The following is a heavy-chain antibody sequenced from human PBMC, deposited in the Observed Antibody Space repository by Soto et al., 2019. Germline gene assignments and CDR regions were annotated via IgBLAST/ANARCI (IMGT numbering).Heavy chain of an antibody. CDR1: GFTFSSYS. D-gene: IGHD1-26*01. V-gene: IGHV3-21*01. J-gene: IGHJ4*02. CDR3: AREEGSGSYYIYYFDY. Sequence: GGSLRLSCAASGFTFSSYSMNWVRQAPGKGLEWVSSISSSSSYIYYADSVKGRFTISRDNAKNSLYLQMNSLRAEDTAVYYCAREEGSGSYYIYYFDYWGQGTLVTVSS. CDR2: ISSSSSYI.